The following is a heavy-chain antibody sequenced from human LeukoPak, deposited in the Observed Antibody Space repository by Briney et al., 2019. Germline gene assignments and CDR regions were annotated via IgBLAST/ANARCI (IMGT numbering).Heavy chain of an antibody. V-gene: IGHV4-59*11. J-gene: IGHJ4*02. CDR1: GGSISSPY. D-gene: IGHD3-16*01. CDR2: LYYTGST. Sequence: SETLSLTCTVSGGSISSPYWSWMRQPPGKGLEWIGYLYYTGSTNYNPSLKSRVTISVDRSKNQFSLKLSSVTAADTAIYYCARGPGRVGGDNWGQGTLVTVSS. CDR3: ARGPGRVGGDN.